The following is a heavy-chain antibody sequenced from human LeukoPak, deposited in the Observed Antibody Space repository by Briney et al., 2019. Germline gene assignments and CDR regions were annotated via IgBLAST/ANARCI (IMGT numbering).Heavy chain of an antibody. CDR3: ARDHPGIAVAGIGMDV. D-gene: IGHD6-19*01. J-gene: IGHJ6*02. Sequence: PSLTLSLTCTVSGGSISSGGYYWSWIRQHPGKGLEWIGYIYYSGSTYYNPSLKSRVTISVDTSKNQFSLKLSSVTAADTAVYYCARDHPGIAVAGIGMDVWGQGTTVTVSS. CDR2: IYYSGST. V-gene: IGHV4-31*03. CDR1: GGSISSGGYY.